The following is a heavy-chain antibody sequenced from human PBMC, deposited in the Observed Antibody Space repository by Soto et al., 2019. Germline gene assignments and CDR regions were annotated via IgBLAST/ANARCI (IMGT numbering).Heavy chain of an antibody. D-gene: IGHD6-19*01. Sequence: EVQLVESGGGLVQPGRSLRLSCAASGFTFDDYAMHWVRQAPGKGLEWVSGISWNSGSIGYADSVKGRFTISRDNAKSPLYLQMNSLSAEDTAVYYCAISGWYGGYFDYWGQGTLVTVSS. J-gene: IGHJ4*02. CDR2: ISWNSGSI. CDR1: GFTFDDYA. V-gene: IGHV3-9*01. CDR3: AISGWYGGYFDY.